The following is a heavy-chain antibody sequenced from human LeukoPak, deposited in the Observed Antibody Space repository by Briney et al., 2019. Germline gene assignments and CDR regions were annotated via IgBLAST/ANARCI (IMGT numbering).Heavy chain of an antibody. Sequence: ASVKVSCKASGYTFTGYYMHWVRQAPGQGLEWMVWINPNSGGTNYAQKFQGRVTMTRDTSISTAYMGLSRLRSDDTAVYYCARGSGSGTLSYYYGMDVWGQGTTVTVSS. D-gene: IGHD3-10*01. J-gene: IGHJ6*02. CDR1: GYTFTGYY. V-gene: IGHV1-2*02. CDR3: ARGSGSGTLSYYYGMDV. CDR2: INPNSGGT.